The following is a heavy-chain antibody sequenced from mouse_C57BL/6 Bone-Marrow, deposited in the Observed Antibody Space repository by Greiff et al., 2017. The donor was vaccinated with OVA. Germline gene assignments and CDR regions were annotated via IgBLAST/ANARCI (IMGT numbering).Heavy chain of an antibody. V-gene: IGHV1-62-2*01. J-gene: IGHJ3*01. CDR1: GYTFTEYT. CDR3: ARHGYGNYLFAY. Sequence: VQLQQSGAELVKPGASVKLSCKASGYTFTEYTIHWVKQRSGQGLEGIGWFYPGSGSITYNEKFKDKARLTADKSTSTVYMEVSRFTSEDSAVYLCARHGYGNYLFAYWGQGTLVTVSA. CDR2: FYPGSGSI. D-gene: IGHD2-1*01.